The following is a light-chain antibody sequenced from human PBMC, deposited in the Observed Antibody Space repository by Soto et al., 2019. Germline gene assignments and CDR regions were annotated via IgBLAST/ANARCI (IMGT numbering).Light chain of an antibody. CDR3: QQSYSTPFLT. CDR2: AAS. J-gene: IGKJ4*01. CDR1: QSISSY. Sequence: DIQMTQSPSSLSASVGDRVTITCRASQSISSYLNWYQQKPGKAPKLLIYAASSLQSGFPSRFSGSGSVTDRSLAISSLQPEAFATYYSQQSYSTPFLTFGGGTKVQIK. V-gene: IGKV1-39*01.